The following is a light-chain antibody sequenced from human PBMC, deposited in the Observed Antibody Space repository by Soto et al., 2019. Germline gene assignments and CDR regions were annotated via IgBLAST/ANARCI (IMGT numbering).Light chain of an antibody. CDR2: GAS. CDR1: ESVSSIY. Sequence: EIVMTQSPATLSVSPVERATLSCRASESVSSIYVAWYQQKPGQAPTLLIYGASTRATGIPDRFSGSGSGTDFTLTIDRLEPEDFAVYYCQQSLDPKTFGQGTKVDIK. V-gene: IGKV3-20*01. J-gene: IGKJ1*01. CDR3: QQSLDPKT.